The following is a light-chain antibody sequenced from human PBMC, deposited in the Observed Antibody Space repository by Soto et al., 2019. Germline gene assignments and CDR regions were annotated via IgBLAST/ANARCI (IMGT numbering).Light chain of an antibody. CDR2: EVS. CDR1: SSDVGAYNY. V-gene: IGLV2-14*01. CDR3: SSLTPSFPYV. Sequence: QSVLTQPASVSGSPGQSVAISCTGTSSDVGAYNYISWYQQHPGKAPKLLLSEVSNRPSGVSDRFSGSKSGNTASLTISGLQAEDEADYYCSSLTPSFPYVLGNGTKVTVL. J-gene: IGLJ1*01.